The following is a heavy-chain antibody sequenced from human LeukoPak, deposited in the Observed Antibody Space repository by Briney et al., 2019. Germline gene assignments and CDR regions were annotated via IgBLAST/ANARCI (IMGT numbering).Heavy chain of an antibody. D-gene: IGHD6-13*01. J-gene: IGHJ3*02. V-gene: IGHV6-1*01. CDR1: GDSVSSNSAA. CDR3: ARGMGAAADAFDI. Sequence: SHTLSLTCDISGDSVSSNSAAWNWIRPSPSSGLEWLGRTYYRSKWYNDYAVSVKSRITINPDTSKNQFSLQLNSVTPEDTAVYYCARGMGAAADAFDIWGQGTMVTVSS. CDR2: TYYRSKWYN.